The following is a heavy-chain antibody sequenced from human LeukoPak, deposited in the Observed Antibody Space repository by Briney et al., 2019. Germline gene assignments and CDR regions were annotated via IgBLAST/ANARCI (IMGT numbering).Heavy chain of an antibody. D-gene: IGHD3-16*01. CDR1: GFSLSDYW. J-gene: IGHJ4*01. CDR3: AGDYIWGRLF. V-gene: IGHV3-74*01. CDR2: ITSDGSTT. Sequence: GGTLRLSCVGSGFSLSDYWMHWVRQTPGKGLMWVSRITSDGSTTWYADSVKGRFTVSRDNAKNTLFLEMNSLRDEDTAVYYCAGDYIWGRLFWGQGTLVTVSS.